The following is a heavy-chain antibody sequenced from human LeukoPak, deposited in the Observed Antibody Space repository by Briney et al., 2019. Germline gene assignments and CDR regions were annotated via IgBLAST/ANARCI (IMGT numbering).Heavy chain of an antibody. J-gene: IGHJ5*02. D-gene: IGHD1-1*01. Sequence: SETLSLTCTVSDDSISDYYRGWIRQPPGKGLEWIGYIYYSGSTNYNPSLKSRVTISVDTSENQFSLKLNSVTAADTAVYYCARDTTSLQNWFDPWGQGTLVTVSS. V-gene: IGHV4-59*01. CDR2: IYYSGST. CDR3: ARDTTSLQNWFDP. CDR1: DDSISDYY.